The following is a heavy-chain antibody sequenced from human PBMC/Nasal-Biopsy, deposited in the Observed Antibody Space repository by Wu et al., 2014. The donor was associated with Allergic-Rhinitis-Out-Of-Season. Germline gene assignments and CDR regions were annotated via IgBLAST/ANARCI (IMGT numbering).Heavy chain of an antibody. V-gene: IGHV3-23*01. Sequence: LRLSCAASGFTFRNYDMSWFRQAPGKGLEWVSSIGTRVDNTYYAGSVKGRFTVSRDNSKNTLFLQMNNLRGDDTATYYCTKGHPYDILTGPLPKNFDYWGQGAQVTVSS. CDR1: GFTFRNYD. D-gene: IGHD3-9*01. CDR2: IGTRVDNT. J-gene: IGHJ4*02. CDR3: TKGHPYDILTGPLPKNFDY.